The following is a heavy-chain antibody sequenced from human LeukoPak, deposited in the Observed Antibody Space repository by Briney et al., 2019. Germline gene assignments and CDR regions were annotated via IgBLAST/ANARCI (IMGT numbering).Heavy chain of an antibody. CDR2: IYTSGST. CDR3: ASLHCSSTSCYNNWFDP. D-gene: IGHD2-2*02. CDR1: GGSISSYY. Sequence: PSETLSLTCTVSGGSISSYYWSWIRQPAGKGLEWIGRIYTSGSTNYNPSLKSRVTMSVDTSKNQFSLKLSSATAADTAVYYCASLHCSSTSCYNNWFDPWGQGTLVTVSS. J-gene: IGHJ5*02. V-gene: IGHV4-4*07.